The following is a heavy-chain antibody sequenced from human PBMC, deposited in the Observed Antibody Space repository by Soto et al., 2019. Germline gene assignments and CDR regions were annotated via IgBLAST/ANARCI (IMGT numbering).Heavy chain of an antibody. J-gene: IGHJ4*01. D-gene: IGHD6-6*01. V-gene: IGHV3-48*02. CDR1: GFTFSSYS. CDR2: ISSSSSTI. CDR3: ARGPRIPYSSSTSFDY. Sequence: PGGSLRLSCAASGFTFSSYSMNWVRQAPGKGLEWVSYISSSSSTIYYADSVKGRFTISRDNAKNSLYLQMNSLRDEDTAVYYCARGPRIPYSSSTSFDYSGHVTLFTFSS.